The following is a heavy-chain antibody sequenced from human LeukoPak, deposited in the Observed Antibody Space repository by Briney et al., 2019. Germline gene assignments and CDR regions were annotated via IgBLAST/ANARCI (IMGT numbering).Heavy chain of an antibody. J-gene: IGHJ4*02. D-gene: IGHD6-13*01. Sequence: GGSLRLSRAASRFTFSNYIIHWVRQAPGKGLEWVAVISYDGSNKYYADSVKGRFTISRDNSKNTLYLQMNSLRAEDTALYYCARDSSSWAYLGYWGQGTLVTVSS. CDR3: ARDSSSWAYLGY. CDR2: ISYDGSNK. CDR1: RFTFSNYI. V-gene: IGHV3-30-3*01.